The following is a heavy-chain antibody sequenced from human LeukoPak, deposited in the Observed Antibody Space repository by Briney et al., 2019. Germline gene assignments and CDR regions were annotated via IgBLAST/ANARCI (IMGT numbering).Heavy chain of an antibody. V-gene: IGHV3-23*01. D-gene: IGHD1-26*01. CDR1: GFTFSSYA. CDR2: ISGSGGST. CDR3: ARDLVGAPEDPEGY. J-gene: IGHJ4*02. Sequence: GESLRLSCAASGFTFSSYAMSWVRQAPGKGLEWVSAISGSGGSTYYADSVKGRFTISRDNSKNTLYLQMNSLRAEDTAVYYCARDLVGAPEDPEGYWGQGTLVTVSS.